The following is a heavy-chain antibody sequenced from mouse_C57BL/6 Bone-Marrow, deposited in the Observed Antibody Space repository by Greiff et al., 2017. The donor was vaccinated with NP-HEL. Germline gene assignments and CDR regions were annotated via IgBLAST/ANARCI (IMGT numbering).Heavy chain of an antibody. CDR3: ARSEFITTARFDY. D-gene: IGHD1-1*01. V-gene: IGHV1-54*01. CDR1: GYAFTNYL. Sequence: QVQLKESGAELVRPGTSVKVSCKASGYAFTNYLIEWVKQRPGQGLEWIGVINPGSGGTNYNEKFKGKATLTADKSSSTAYMQLSSLTSEDSAVYFCARSEFITTARFDYWGQGTTLTVSS. CDR2: INPGSGGT. J-gene: IGHJ2*01.